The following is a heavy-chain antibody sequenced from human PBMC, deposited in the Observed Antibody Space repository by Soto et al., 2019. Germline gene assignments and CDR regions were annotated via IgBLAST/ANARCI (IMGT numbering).Heavy chain of an antibody. CDR1: GSSISSYY. CDR3: ARVEGYYYDSSGYYGEVDYYYGMDV. J-gene: IGHJ6*02. Sequence: AETLSLTCTSSGSSISSYYWSWIRQPPGKGLEWIGYIYYSGSTNYNPSLKSRVTISVDTSKNQFSLKLSSVTAADTAVYYCARVEGYYYDSSGYYGEVDYYYGMDVWGQGTTVTVSS. CDR2: IYYSGST. D-gene: IGHD3-22*01. V-gene: IGHV4-59*01.